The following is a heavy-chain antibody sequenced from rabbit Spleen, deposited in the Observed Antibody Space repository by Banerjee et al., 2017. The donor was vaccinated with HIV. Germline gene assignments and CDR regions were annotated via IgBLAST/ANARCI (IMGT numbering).Heavy chain of an antibody. CDR3: ARNYVNVFDP. V-gene: IGHV1S40*01. CDR1: GVSFSGSSY. Sequence: QSLEESGGDLVKPGASLTLTCIASGVSFSGSSYMCWVRQAPGKGLEWIACIDIGSRDFTYYASWAKGRFIISKTSSTTVTLQMTSLTAADTATYFCARNYVNVFDPWGPGTLVTVS. J-gene: IGHJ2*01. D-gene: IGHD1-1*01. CDR2: IDIGSRDFT.